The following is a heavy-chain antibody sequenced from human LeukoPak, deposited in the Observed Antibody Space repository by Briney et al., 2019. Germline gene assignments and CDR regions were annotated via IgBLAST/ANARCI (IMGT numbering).Heavy chain of an antibody. CDR3: AKDLYGEGDSDY. Sequence: GGSLRLSCAASEFTFSSYNMNWVRQAPGKGLEWVSSISSSSDYIYYADSVKGRFTISRDNAKNSLYLQMKSLRAEDTAVYYCAKDLYGEGDSDYWGQGTLVTVSS. D-gene: IGHD3-10*01. CDR1: EFTFSSYN. V-gene: IGHV3-21*01. CDR2: ISSSSDYI. J-gene: IGHJ4*02.